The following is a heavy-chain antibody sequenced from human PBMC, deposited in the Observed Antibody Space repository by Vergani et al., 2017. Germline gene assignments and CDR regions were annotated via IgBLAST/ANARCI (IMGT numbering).Heavy chain of an antibody. D-gene: IGHD3-16*01. CDR3: ARDLGGPDY. CDR1: GFTFSNHW. Sequence: EVQLVESGGGLVQPGGSLRLSCAASGFTFSNHWMHWVRHYPGKGLMWVSRTNNDGSSIEYADSVKGRFTIFRDNAKNTVYLQMNGLKIEDTAVYYCARDLGGPDYWGQGTLVTVSS. J-gene: IGHJ4*02. CDR2: TNNDGSSI. V-gene: IGHV3-74*01.